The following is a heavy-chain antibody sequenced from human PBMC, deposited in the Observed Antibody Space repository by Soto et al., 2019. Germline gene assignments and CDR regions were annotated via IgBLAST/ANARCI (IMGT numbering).Heavy chain of an antibody. D-gene: IGHD4-17*01. V-gene: IGHV3-30-3*02. CDR3: VKDRGDYYYGMDV. CDR2: ISYDGSNK. Sequence: SCKASGYTFTTYAMHWVRQAPGKGLEWVAVISYDGSNKYYADSVKGRFTISRDNSKNTLYLQMSSQRAEDTAVYYCVKDRGDYYYGMDVWGQGTTVTVSS. CDR1: GYTFTTYA. J-gene: IGHJ6*02.